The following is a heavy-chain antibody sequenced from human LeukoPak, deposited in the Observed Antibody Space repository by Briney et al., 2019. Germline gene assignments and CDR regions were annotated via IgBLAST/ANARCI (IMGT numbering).Heavy chain of an antibody. D-gene: IGHD6-13*01. V-gene: IGHV3-23*01. Sequence: PGGSLRLSCECSGFTFNAYTMHWIRQSPGRGREWLSSINSRSDTIYYSDSVKGRFTISRDNSKNTLYLQMNSLRAEDTAVYYCAKGAAAGLNWFDPWGQGTLVTVSS. CDR3: AKGAAAGLNWFDP. J-gene: IGHJ5*02. CDR1: GFTFNAYT. CDR2: INSRSDTI.